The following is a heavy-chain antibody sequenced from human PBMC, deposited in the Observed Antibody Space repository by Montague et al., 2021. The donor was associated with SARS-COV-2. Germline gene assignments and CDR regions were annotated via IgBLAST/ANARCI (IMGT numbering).Heavy chain of an antibody. Sequence: SETLSLTCSVSGGSMNSYYWSWLRQTPGKGLEWMGYIYYRGSTNYNPSLKSRVTISVDTSKNQFSLSLTSVTAADTAVCYCARESTYNWFDSWGQGTLVTVSS. CDR2: IYYRGST. J-gene: IGHJ5*01. V-gene: IGHV4-59*01. D-gene: IGHD5/OR15-5a*01. CDR1: GGSMNSYY. CDR3: ARESTYNWFDS.